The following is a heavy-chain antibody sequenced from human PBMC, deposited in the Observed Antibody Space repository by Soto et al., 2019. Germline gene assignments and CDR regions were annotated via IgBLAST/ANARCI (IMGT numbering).Heavy chain of an antibody. Sequence: GGSLRLSCAASGYTFNNYWMHGVRHAPGKGPVWVSQIDSDGNGTTYADSVKGRFTISRDNSKNTLYLQMNSLRAEDTAVYYCAKDDFNSGWSTWGQGTLVTVS. CDR2: IDSDGNGT. D-gene: IGHD6-19*01. CDR3: AKDDFNSGWST. V-gene: IGHV3-74*01. CDR1: GYTFNNYW. J-gene: IGHJ4*02.